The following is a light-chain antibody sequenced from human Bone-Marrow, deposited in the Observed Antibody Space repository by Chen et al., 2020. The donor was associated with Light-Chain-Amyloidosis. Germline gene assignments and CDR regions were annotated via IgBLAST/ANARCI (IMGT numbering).Light chain of an antibody. J-gene: IGKJ4*01. V-gene: IGKV3-20*01. CDR1: QTISSNY. Sequence: EIVLTQSPGTLSLSPGEGANLSCRASQTISSNYLTWYQQKFGQAPRLLIYGSSSRATGIPDRLTGSGSGTDFTLTINRLETEDFAMYYCNQYGPSPLAYGGGTKVEIK. CDR2: GSS. CDR3: NQYGPSPLA.